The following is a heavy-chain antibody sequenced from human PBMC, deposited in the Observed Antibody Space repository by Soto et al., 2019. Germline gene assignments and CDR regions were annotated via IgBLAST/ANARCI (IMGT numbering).Heavy chain of an antibody. V-gene: IGHV4-39*01. CDR3: ARYCSGGSCDAFDI. Sequence: QLLESGPGLVKPSETLSLTCTVSGGSISSSSYYWGWIRQPPGKGLEWIGSIYYSGSTYYNPSLKSRVTISVDTSKNQFSLKLSSVTAADTAVYYCARYCSGGSCDAFDIWGQGTMVTVSS. J-gene: IGHJ3*02. D-gene: IGHD2-15*01. CDR2: IYYSGST. CDR1: GGSISSSSYY.